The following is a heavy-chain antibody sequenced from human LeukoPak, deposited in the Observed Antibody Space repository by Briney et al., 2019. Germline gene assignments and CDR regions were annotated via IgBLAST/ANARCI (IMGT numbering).Heavy chain of an antibody. J-gene: IGHJ6*02. D-gene: IGHD1-26*01. CDR3: AKGCGTYYYYYYGMDV. CDR2: ISYDGSNK. CDR1: GFTFSSYA. Sequence: GGSLRLSCAASGFTFSSYAMHWVRQAPGKGLEWVAVISYDGSNKYYADSVKGRFTISRDNSKNTLYLQMNSLRAEDTAVYYCAKGCGTYYYYYYGMDVWGQGTTVTVSS. V-gene: IGHV3-30-3*01.